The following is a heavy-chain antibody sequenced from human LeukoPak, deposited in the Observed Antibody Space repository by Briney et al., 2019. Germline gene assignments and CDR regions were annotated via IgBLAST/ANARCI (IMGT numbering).Heavy chain of an antibody. V-gene: IGHV3-30-3*01. CDR2: ISYDGSNK. Sequence: GGSLRLSCAASGFTFSSYAMHWVRQAPGKGLEWVAVISYDGSNKYYADSVKGRFTISRDNSKNTLYLQMNSLGAEDTAVYYCARETVVVPAAISNFDYWGQGTLVTVSS. D-gene: IGHD2-2*02. J-gene: IGHJ4*02. CDR3: ARETVVVPAAISNFDY. CDR1: GFTFSSYA.